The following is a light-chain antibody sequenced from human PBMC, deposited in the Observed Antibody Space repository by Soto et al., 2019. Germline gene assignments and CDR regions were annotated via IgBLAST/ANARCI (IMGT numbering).Light chain of an antibody. J-gene: IGKJ2*01. V-gene: IGKV3-15*01. CDR1: QSVGSN. Sequence: EIVMTQSPATLSVSPGERASLSCRASQSVGSNLAWYQQTAGQAPRLLIYGASTRATGIPARFSGSEFGTEFTLTISSLQSEDFAVYSCQQYTNWPYTFGQGTKLEIK. CDR3: QQYTNWPYT. CDR2: GAS.